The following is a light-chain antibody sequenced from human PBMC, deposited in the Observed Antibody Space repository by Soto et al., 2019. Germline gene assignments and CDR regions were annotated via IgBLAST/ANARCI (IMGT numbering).Light chain of an antibody. CDR2: GDS. Sequence: QSVLTQPPSVSGAPGQRVTISCTGSSSNIGAGYHVHWYQQLPGAAPKLLIFGDSNRPSGVPDRFSGSKSGTSASLAITGLQADDEADYYCSSFEASNNLLFGGGTKVTVL. CDR1: SSNIGAGYH. J-gene: IGLJ2*01. CDR3: SSFEASNNLL. V-gene: IGLV1-40*01.